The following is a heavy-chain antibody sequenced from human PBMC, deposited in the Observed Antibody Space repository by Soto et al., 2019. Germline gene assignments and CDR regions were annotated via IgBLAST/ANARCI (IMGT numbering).Heavy chain of an antibody. CDR1: GDSISSGGYY. J-gene: IGHJ5*02. D-gene: IGHD1-26*01. V-gene: IGHV4-31*03. CDR3: AREAEWDRPWGWFDP. Sequence: QVQLLESGPGLVKPSQTLSLTCTVSGDSISSGGYYWSWIRQHPVKGLEWIGYIYYNGITNYMPSLQSRVTISLDTSKNQFSLKLSSVTAADTAVYYCAREAEWDRPWGWFDPWGQGTLVTVSS. CDR2: IYYNGIT.